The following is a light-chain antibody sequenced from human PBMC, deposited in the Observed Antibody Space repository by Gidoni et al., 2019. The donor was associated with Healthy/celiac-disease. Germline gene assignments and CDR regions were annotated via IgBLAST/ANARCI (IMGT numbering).Light chain of an antibody. CDR2: DAY. CDR1: QSFSSY. V-gene: IGKV3-11*01. J-gene: IGKJ2*01. CDR3: QQRSNWPPYT. Sequence: EIVLTQSPATLSLSPGERPTLSCRASQSFSSYLAWYQQKPGQAPRLLIYDAYHRATGIPARCSGSGSGTDFTLTISSLEPEDFAVYYCQQRSNWPPYTFGQGTKLEIK.